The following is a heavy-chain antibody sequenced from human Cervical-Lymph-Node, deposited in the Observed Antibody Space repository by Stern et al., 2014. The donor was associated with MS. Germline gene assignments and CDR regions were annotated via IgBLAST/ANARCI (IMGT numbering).Heavy chain of an antibody. Sequence: VQLVQSGAEVKKPGSSVKVSCKASGGTFSSYTIGWVRQAPGQGLEWLGGIIPMFDIANYAEKFQGRVTITADESTSTAYMDLSTLRSEDTAVYYCARATSDYIWGSYRYLDYWGQGTQVTVSS. J-gene: IGHJ4*02. CDR2: IIPMFDIA. CDR3: ARATSDYIWGSYRYLDY. CDR1: GGTFSSYT. D-gene: IGHD3-16*02. V-gene: IGHV1-69*01.